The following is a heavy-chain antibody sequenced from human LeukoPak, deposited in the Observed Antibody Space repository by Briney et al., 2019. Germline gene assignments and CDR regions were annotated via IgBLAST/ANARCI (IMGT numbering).Heavy chain of an antibody. V-gene: IGHV3-30*02. Sequence: GGSLRLSCAASGFTFSSYGMHWVRQAPGKGLEWVAFIRYDGSNKYYADSVKGRFTISRDNSKNTLYLQMTSLRAEDTAVYYCVARSGQLPYYFDYWGQATLVTVSS. CDR3: VARSGQLPYYFDY. CDR2: IRYDGSNK. D-gene: IGHD6-25*01. CDR1: GFTFSSYG. J-gene: IGHJ4*02.